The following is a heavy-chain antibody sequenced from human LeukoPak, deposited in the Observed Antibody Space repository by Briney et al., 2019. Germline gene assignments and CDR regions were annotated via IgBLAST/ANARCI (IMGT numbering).Heavy chain of an antibody. V-gene: IGHV4-4*09. J-gene: IGHJ5*02. Sequence: SETLSLTCTVSGGSISSYYWSRIRQPPGKGLEWIGYIYTSGSTNYNPSLKSRVTISVDTSKNQFSLKLSSVTAADTAVYYCARRGPSSSWYWFDPWGQGTLVTVSS. CDR3: ARRGPSSSWYWFDP. CDR1: GGSISSYY. D-gene: IGHD6-13*01. CDR2: IYTSGST.